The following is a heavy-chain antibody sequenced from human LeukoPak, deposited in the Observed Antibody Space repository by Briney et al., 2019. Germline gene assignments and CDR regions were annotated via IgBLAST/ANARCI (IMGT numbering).Heavy chain of an antibody. CDR3: ARGLAVAGDGSWFDP. CDR2: ISSSGSTI. Sequence: GGSLRLSCAASGFTFSSYEMNWVRQAPGKGLEWVSYISSSGSTIYYADSVKGRFTISRDNAKNSLYLQMNSLRAEETAVYYCARGLAVAGDGSWFDPWGQGTLVTVSS. CDR1: GFTFSSYE. J-gene: IGHJ5*02. V-gene: IGHV3-48*03. D-gene: IGHD6-19*01.